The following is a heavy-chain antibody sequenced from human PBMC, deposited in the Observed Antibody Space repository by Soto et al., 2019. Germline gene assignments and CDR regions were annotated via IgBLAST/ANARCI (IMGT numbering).Heavy chain of an antibody. CDR1: GYRFSSFG. CDR3: ARPLDYYYYSMDA. J-gene: IGHJ6*02. V-gene: IGHV1-18*01. CDR2: ISAYSGNT. Sequence: QVQRVQSGAEVKRPGASVKVSCKASGYRFSSFGIIWVRQAPGQGLEWMGWISAYSGNTNYAQRFQGRVTRTTDTSTSSAYMELWSLRSDETGVYYCARPLDYYYYSMDAWGQGATGTVSS.